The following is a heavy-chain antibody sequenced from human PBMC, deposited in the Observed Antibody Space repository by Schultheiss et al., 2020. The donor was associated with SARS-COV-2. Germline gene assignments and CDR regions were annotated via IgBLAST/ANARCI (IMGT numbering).Heavy chain of an antibody. CDR2: IYYSGST. CDR1: GGSISSYY. CDR3: AREGRGYSGYDLDY. Sequence: SETLSLTCTVSGGSISSYYWSWIRQPPGKGLEWIGYIYYSGSTNYNPSLKSRVTISVDTSKNQFSLKLSSVTAADTAVYYCAREGRGYSGYDLDYWGQGTLVTVSS. J-gene: IGHJ4*02. V-gene: IGHV4-59*01. D-gene: IGHD5-12*01.